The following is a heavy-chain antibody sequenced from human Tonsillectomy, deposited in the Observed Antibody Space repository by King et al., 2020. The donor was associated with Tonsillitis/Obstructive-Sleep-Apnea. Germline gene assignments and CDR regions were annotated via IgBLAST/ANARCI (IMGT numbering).Heavy chain of an antibody. V-gene: IGHV5-51*01. D-gene: IGHD5-18*01. J-gene: IGHJ4*02. CDR3: ARWQFYTAIATYYFYC. CDR1: GYTFTNYW. Sequence: VQLVQSGAEVKKPGESLKISCKGSGYTFTNYWIGWVRQMPGKGLEWIGVIYPGDSDTRYSPSFQGHVTMSADKSNSTAYLQWSTLKASDTAMYYCARWQFYTAIATYYFYCWGQGALVTVSS. CDR2: IYPGDSDT.